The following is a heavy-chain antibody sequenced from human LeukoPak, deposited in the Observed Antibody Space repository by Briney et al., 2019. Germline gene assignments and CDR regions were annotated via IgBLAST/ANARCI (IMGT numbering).Heavy chain of an antibody. J-gene: IGHJ5*02. CDR1: GYTFTGYY. V-gene: IGHV1-2*02. Sequence: ASVKVSCKASGYTFTGYYMHWVRQAPGQGLEWVGWINPNSGGTNYAQKFQGRVTMTRDTSISTAYMELSRLRSDDTAVYYCARVGYSSWESWFDPWGQGTLVTVSS. D-gene: IGHD6-13*01. CDR3: ARVGYSSWESWFDP. CDR2: INPNSGGT.